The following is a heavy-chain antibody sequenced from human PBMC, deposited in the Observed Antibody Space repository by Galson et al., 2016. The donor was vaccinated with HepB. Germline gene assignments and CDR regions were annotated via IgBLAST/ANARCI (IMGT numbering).Heavy chain of an antibody. CDR1: GGSFSTYA. J-gene: IGHJ5*02. CDR3: ARESAISRVVSDNNWFDP. D-gene: IGHD3-3*01. V-gene: IGHV1-69*06. CDR2: IIPILGSA. Sequence: SCKASGGSFSTYAISWVRQAPGQGLEWMGGIIPILGSADYAQKFQGRVTITADKSTSTAYMELSSLRSEDTAVYYCARESAISRVVSDNNWFDPWGQGTLVTVSS.